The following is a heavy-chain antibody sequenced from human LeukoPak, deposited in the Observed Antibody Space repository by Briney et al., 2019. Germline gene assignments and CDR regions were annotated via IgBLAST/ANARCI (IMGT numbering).Heavy chain of an antibody. D-gene: IGHD4-17*01. CDR1: GFTFSNAW. Sequence: KPGGSLRLSCAASGFTFSNAWMSWVRQAPGKGLEWVGRIKSKTDGGTTDYAAPVKGRFTISRDDSKNTLYLQMNSLKTEDTAVYYCTTLQKCGEDAFDIWGQGTMVTVSS. CDR3: TTLQKCGEDAFDI. J-gene: IGHJ3*02. V-gene: IGHV3-15*01. CDR2: IKSKTDGGTT.